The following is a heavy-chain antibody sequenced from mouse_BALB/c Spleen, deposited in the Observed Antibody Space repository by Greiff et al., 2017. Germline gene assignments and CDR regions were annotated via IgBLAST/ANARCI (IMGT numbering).Heavy chain of an antibody. CDR2: ISYSGST. CDR3: ARTWDTSYWYFDV. D-gene: IGHD4-1*01. J-gene: IGHJ1*01. V-gene: IGHV3-2*02. CDR1: GYSITSDYA. Sequence: EVKLQESGPGLVKPSQSLSLTCTVTGYSITSDYAWNWIRQFPGNKLEWMGYISYSGSTSYNPSLKSRISITRDTSKNQFFLQLNSVTTEDTATYYCARTWDTSYWYFDVGGAGTTVTVSS.